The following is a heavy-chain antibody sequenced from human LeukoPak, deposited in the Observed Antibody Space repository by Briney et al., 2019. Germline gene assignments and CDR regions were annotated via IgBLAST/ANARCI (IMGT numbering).Heavy chain of an antibody. CDR2: ISGSGGST. CDR3: AKGPWITMVRGTVYDY. CDR1: GFTLSSYA. D-gene: IGHD3-10*01. Sequence: GGSLRLSCAASGFTLSSYAMSWVRQAPGKGLEWVSAISGSGGSTYYADSVKGRFTISRDNSKNTLYLQMNSLRAEDTAVYYCAKGPWITMVRGTVYDYWGQGTLVTVSS. J-gene: IGHJ4*02. V-gene: IGHV3-23*01.